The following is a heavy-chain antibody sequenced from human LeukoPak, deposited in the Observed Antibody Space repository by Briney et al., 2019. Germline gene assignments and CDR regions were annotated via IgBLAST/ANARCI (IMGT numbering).Heavy chain of an antibody. CDR1: GYTFTSYY. Sequence: ASVKVSCKASGYTFTSYYMHWVRQAPGQGLEWMGIINPSGGSTSYAQKFQGRVTMTRDTSTSTVYMELSSLRSEDTAVCYCARSRGKGVRPLAPFDYWGQGTLVTVSS. CDR3: ARSRGKGVRPLAPFDY. D-gene: IGHD3-10*01. J-gene: IGHJ4*02. V-gene: IGHV1-46*01. CDR2: INPSGGST.